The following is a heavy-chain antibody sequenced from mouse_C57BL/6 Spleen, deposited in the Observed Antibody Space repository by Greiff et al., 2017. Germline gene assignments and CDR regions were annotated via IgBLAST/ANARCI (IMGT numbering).Heavy chain of an antibody. D-gene: IGHD1-1*01. CDR3: ARPYGSSYWYFDV. V-gene: IGHV1-53*01. CDR1: GYTFPSYW. J-gene: IGHJ1*03. CDR2: INPSNGGT. Sequence: QVQLKQPGTELVKPGASVKLSCKASGYTFPSYWMHWVKQRPGQGLEWIGNINPSNGGTNYNEKFKSKATLTVDQSSSPASMKLRSLTSEDSAVYYCARPYGSSYWYFDVWGTGTTVTVSS.